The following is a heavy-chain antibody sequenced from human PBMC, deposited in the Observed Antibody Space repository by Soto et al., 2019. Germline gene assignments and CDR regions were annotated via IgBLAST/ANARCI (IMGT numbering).Heavy chain of an antibody. V-gene: IGHV3-30*18. Sequence: VAVISYDGSNKYYADSVKGRFTISRDNSKNTLYLQMNSLRAEDTAVYYCAKDWHSSSWRGHYYGMDVWGQGTTVTVSS. CDR2: ISYDGSNK. J-gene: IGHJ6*02. D-gene: IGHD6-13*01. CDR3: AKDWHSSSWRGHYYGMDV.